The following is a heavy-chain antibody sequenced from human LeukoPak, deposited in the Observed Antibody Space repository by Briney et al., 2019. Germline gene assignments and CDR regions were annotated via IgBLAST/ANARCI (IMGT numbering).Heavy chain of an antibody. CDR3: AREPGQLGTFDY. V-gene: IGHV3-21*01. D-gene: IGHD7-27*01. CDR1: GFTFSSYS. Sequence: AGGSLRLSCAASGFTFSSYSMNWVRQAPGKGLEWVSSISSSSSYIYYADSVKGRFTISRDNAKNSLYLQMNSLRAEDTAVYYCAREPGQLGTFDYWGQGTLVTVSS. CDR2: ISSSSSYI. J-gene: IGHJ4*02.